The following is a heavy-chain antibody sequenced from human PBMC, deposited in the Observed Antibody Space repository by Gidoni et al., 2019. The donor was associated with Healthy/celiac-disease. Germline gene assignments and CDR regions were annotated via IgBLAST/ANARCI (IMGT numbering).Heavy chain of an antibody. CDR3: AKVYYDSSGYRYFDY. D-gene: IGHD3-22*01. J-gene: IGHJ4*02. CDR1: GFTFSSYA. Sequence: EVQLLSSGGGLVQPGGSLRLSCAASGFTFSSYAMSWVRQAPGTELEGVSAISGSGGSTYYADSVKGRFTISRDNAKNTLYLQMNSLRADDTAVYYCAKVYYDSSGYRYFDYWGQGTLVTVSS. V-gene: IGHV3-23*01. CDR2: ISGSGGST.